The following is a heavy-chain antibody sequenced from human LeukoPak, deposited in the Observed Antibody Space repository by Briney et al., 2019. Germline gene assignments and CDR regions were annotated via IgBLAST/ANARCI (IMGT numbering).Heavy chain of an antibody. J-gene: IGHJ5*02. CDR1: GGSISSYY. D-gene: IGHD3-10*01. CDR2: IYYSGST. Sequence: SENLSLTCTVSGGSISSYYWSWIRQPPGKGLEWIGYIYYSGSTNYNPSLKSRITISVDTSKNQFSLKLSSVTAADTAVYYCARVLATTMVRGVIWFDPWGQGTLVTVSS. CDR3: ARVLATTMVRGVIWFDP. V-gene: IGHV4-59*01.